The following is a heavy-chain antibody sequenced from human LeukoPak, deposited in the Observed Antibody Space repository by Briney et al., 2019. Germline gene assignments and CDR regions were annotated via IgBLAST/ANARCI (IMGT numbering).Heavy chain of an antibody. CDR2: IYYSGST. V-gene: IGHV4-39*07. J-gene: IGHJ5*02. D-gene: IGHD5-18*01. Sequence: SETLSLTCTVSGGSISSSSYYWGWIRQPPGKGLEWIGSIYYSGSTYYNPSLKSRVTISVDTSKNQFSLKLSSVTAADTAVYYCARGRIGDTAMDPWGQGTLVTVSS. CDR1: GGSISSSSYY. CDR3: ARGRIGDTAMDP.